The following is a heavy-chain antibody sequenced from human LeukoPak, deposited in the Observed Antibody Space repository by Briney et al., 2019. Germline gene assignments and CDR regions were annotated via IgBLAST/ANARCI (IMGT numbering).Heavy chain of an antibody. V-gene: IGHV3-7*01. Sequence: GGSLRLSCAASGFTFSSYWMSWVRQAPGKGLEWVANIKQDGSEKYYVDSVKGRFTISRDNAKNSLYLQLNSLRAEDTAVYYCVRYYDPPVGDAFDIWGPGTMVTVSS. CDR3: VRYYDPPVGDAFDI. J-gene: IGHJ3*02. CDR2: IKQDGSEK. CDR1: GFTFSSYW. D-gene: IGHD3-22*01.